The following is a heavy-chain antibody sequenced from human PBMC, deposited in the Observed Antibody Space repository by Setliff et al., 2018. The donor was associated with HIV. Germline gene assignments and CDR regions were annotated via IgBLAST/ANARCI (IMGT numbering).Heavy chain of an antibody. D-gene: IGHD3-22*01. CDR3: ASRVYYYDSSGYLREEGFDP. Sequence: SETLSLTCTVAGGSISNSRYYWSWIRQPPGKGLEWIGSIYCSGSTYYNPSLKSRVTISVDTSKNHFSLKLSSVTAADAAVYYCASRVYYYDSSGYLREEGFDPWGQGTLVTVSS. V-gene: IGHV4-39*01. J-gene: IGHJ5*02. CDR1: GGSISNSRYY. CDR2: IYCSGST.